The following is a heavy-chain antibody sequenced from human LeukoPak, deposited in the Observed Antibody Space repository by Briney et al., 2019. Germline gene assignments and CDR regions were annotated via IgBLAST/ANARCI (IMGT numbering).Heavy chain of an antibody. Sequence: AEALKISCKGSANSSTSYWIGWVRQMPGKSLEWKRIIYPGDSDSRYSPSFQGQVTSSAAKSISTAYPQWSSLKASDTTMYYCATHAAPGLIDAFDIWGQATMVSVSS. D-gene: IGHD2-2*01. V-gene: IGHV5-51*01. CDR1: ANSSTSYW. CDR2: IYPGDSDS. J-gene: IGHJ3*02. CDR3: ATHAAPGLIDAFDI.